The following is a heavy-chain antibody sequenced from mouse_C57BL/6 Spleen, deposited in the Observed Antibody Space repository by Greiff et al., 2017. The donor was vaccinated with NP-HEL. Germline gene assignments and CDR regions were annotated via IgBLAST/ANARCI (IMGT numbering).Heavy chain of an antibody. CDR1: GYTFTSYW. CDR3: ARSKDYGSSWYFDV. Sequence: QVQLQQPGAELVKPGASVKMSCKASGYTFTSYWITWVKQRPGRGLEWIGDIYPGSGSTNYNEKFKSKATLTVDTSSSTAYMQLSSLTSEDSAVYYCARSKDYGSSWYFDVWGTGTTVTVSS. CDR2: IYPGSGST. D-gene: IGHD1-1*01. V-gene: IGHV1-55*01. J-gene: IGHJ1*03.